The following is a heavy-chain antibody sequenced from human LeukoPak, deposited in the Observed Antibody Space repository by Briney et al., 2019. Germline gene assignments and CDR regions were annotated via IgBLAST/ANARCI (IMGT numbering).Heavy chain of an antibody. D-gene: IGHD2-15*01. V-gene: IGHV3-13*01. CDR3: AREIRETVVTRHYYYGIDV. J-gene: IGHJ6*02. Sequence: GGSLRLSCAASGFTFSTYDMHWVRQVTGKGLEWVSAIGTGDDTYYLGSVKGRFTITRENAKNVLYLQMSSLRAEDTAVYYCAREIRETVVTRHYYYGIDVWGQGTTVTVSS. CDR2: IGTGDDT. CDR1: GFTFSTYD.